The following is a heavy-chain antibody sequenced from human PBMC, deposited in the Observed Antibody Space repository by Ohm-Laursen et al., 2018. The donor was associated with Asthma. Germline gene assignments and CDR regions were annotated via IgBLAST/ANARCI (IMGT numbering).Heavy chain of an antibody. D-gene: IGHD3-22*01. V-gene: IGHV3-23*01. Sequence: SLRLSCSASGFTFGSYAMSWVRQAPGKGLEWVSAISGSTGSSYDADSVKGRFTISRDNSKNTLYLQMNSLRAEDTAVYYCARSDSSGYSLDYWGQGTLVTVSS. CDR2: ISGSTGSS. CDR1: GFTFGSYA. J-gene: IGHJ4*02. CDR3: ARSDSSGYSLDY.